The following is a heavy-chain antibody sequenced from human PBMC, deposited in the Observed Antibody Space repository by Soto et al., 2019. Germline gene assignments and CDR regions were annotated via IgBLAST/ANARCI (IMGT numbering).Heavy chain of an antibody. CDR2: INHSGST. CDR1: GGSFSGYY. CDR3: ARGLLVDTAMAFDY. J-gene: IGHJ4*02. Sequence: SETLSLTCAVYGGSFSGYYWSWIRQPPGKGLEWIGEINHSGSTNYNPSLKSRVTISVDTSKNQFSLKLSSVTAADTAVYYCARGLLVDTAMAFDYWGQGTLVTVSS. V-gene: IGHV4-34*01. D-gene: IGHD5-18*01.